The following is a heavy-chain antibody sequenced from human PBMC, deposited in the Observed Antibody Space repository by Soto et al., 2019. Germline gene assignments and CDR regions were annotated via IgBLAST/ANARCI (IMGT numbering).Heavy chain of an antibody. D-gene: IGHD6-13*01. J-gene: IGHJ6*02. CDR3: ARGEGDSSSWYVPYYYYYGMDV. V-gene: IGHV3-21*01. Sequence: EVQLVESGGGLVKPGGSLRLSCAASGFTFSSYSMNWFRQAPGQGLEWVSSISSSSSYIYYADSVKGRFTISRDNAKNSRYLQMNSLRAEDTAVYYCARGEGDSSSWYVPYYYYYGMDVWGQGTTVTVSS. CDR2: ISSSSSYI. CDR1: GFTFSSYS.